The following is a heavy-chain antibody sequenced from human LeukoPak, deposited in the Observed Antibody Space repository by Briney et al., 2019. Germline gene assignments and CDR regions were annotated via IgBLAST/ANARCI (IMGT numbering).Heavy chain of an antibody. J-gene: IGHJ3*02. CDR3: ARLYCSGGSCHDAFDI. Sequence: PSETLSLTCAVYGGSFSGYYWSWIRQPPGKGLEWIGEINHSGSTNYNPSLKSRVTISVDKSKNQFSLKLSSVTAADTAVYYCARLYCSGGSCHDAFDIWGQGTMVTVSS. CDR1: GGSFSGYY. D-gene: IGHD2-15*01. V-gene: IGHV4-34*01. CDR2: INHSGST.